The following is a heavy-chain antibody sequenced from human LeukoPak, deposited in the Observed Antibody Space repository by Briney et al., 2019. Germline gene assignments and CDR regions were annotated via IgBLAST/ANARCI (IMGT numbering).Heavy chain of an antibody. D-gene: IGHD3-22*01. Sequence: GGSLRLSCAASGFTFSSYGMHWVRQAPGKGPEWVAFIRYDGSNKYYADSVKGRFTISRDNSKNTLYLQMNSLRAEDTAVYYCAKGQSYYDSSGWFDPWGQGTLVTVSS. CDR3: AKGQSYYDSSGWFDP. V-gene: IGHV3-30*02. CDR2: IRYDGSNK. J-gene: IGHJ5*02. CDR1: GFTFSSYG.